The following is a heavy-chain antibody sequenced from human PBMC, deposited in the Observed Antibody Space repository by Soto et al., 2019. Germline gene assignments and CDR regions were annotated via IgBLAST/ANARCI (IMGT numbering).Heavy chain of an antibody. CDR2: ILPFFNTA. V-gene: IGHV1-69*12. CDR3: ARGHEVGGNSDAFDV. CDR1: GGSFRREA. D-gene: IGHD2-15*01. Sequence: QVQLVQSGAEVKKPGSSVKVSCKASGGSFRREAINWVRQAPGQGPEWMGGILPFFNTADYAQKFQGRVTLTADVSTTTVYMELGSLRFEDTAVYYCARGHEVGGNSDAFDVWGQGTTVIVSS. J-gene: IGHJ3*01.